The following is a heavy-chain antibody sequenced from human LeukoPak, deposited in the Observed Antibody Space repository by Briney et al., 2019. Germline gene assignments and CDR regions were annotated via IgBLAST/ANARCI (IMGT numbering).Heavy chain of an antibody. CDR3: SRDNLDGYGLAPHAFDI. Sequence: PSETLSLTCTVSGGSISSGGYYWSWIRQHPGKGLEWIGYIYYSGSTYYNPSLKSRVTISVDTSKNQFSLKLSSVTAADTAVYYCSRDNLDGYGLAPHAFDIWGQGTMVTVSS. CDR1: GGSISSGGYY. D-gene: IGHD5-18*01. CDR2: IYYSGST. J-gene: IGHJ3*02. V-gene: IGHV4-31*03.